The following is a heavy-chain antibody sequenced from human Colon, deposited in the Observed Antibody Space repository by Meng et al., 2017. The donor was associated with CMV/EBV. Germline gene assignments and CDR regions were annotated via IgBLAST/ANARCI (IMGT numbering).Heavy chain of an antibody. V-gene: IGHV3-15*01. Sequence: LRLSCSRSGLTFRNAWVTWVRQAPWKGLEWVGRIIGQADGGTIDYGAPVQGRFTISRDDSKNTLSLEMNSLKIEDTAVYYCATFALGFWGQGTLVTVSS. D-gene: IGHD3-3*02. CDR1: GLTFRNAW. CDR3: ATFALGF. CDR2: IIGQADGGTI. J-gene: IGHJ4*02.